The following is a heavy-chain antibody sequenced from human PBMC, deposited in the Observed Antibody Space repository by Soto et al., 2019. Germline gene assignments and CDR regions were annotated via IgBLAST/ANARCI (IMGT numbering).Heavy chain of an antibody. J-gene: IGHJ5*02. D-gene: IGHD2-2*01. CDR3: ARERTSSDWFDT. V-gene: IGHV1-2*02. CDR1: GFTFTGYL. Sequence: QVQLVQSGAEVMKPGASVKVSCKASGFTFTGYLIHWVRQAPGQGLEWMGWINPHSGSTDYAPKFQGRVTMTADTSISTAYMELSRLRSDDTAVYFCARERTSSDWFDTWGQGTLVTVSS. CDR2: INPHSGST.